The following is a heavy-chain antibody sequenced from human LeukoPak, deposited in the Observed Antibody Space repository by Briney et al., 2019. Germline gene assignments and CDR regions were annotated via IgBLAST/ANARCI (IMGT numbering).Heavy chain of an antibody. D-gene: IGHD3-3*01. Sequence: SETLSPTCTVSGGSISSYYWSWIRQPPGKGLEWIGYIYYSGSTNYNPSLKSRVTISVDTSKNQFSLKLSSVTAADTAVYYCARAGVLRLLELDAFDIWGQGTMVTVSS. CDR2: IYYSGST. CDR3: ARAGVLRLLELDAFDI. CDR1: GGSISSYY. V-gene: IGHV4-59*01. J-gene: IGHJ3*02.